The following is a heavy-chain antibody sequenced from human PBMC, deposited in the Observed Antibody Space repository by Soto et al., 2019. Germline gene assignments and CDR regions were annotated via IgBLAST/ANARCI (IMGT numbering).Heavy chain of an antibody. D-gene: IGHD3-22*01. V-gene: IGHV4-39*01. CDR2: IFYSGGT. CDR1: GGSILDSTYY. CDR3: ARQASGYYYGWFDP. J-gene: IGHJ5*02. Sequence: QLRLQESGPGLVKPSETLSLTCTVSGGSILDSTYYWAWIRQSPVKGLEWIGTIFYSGGTFYTPSLKSRVTMSVDTSNNQFSLKLSSVTAADTAVYYCARQASGYYYGWFDPWGQGTLVTVSS.